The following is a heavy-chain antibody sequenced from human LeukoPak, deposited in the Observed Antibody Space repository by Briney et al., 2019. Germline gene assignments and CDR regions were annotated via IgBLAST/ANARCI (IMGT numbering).Heavy chain of an antibody. CDR3: ARGEWIQLGSVYQDY. Sequence: GASVKVSCKASGYTFTGYYMHWVRQAPGQGLEWMGRINPNSGGTNYAQKFQGRVTMTRDTSICTAYMELSRLRSDDTAVYYCARGEWIQLGSVYQDYWGQGTLVTVSS. V-gene: IGHV1-2*06. CDR2: INPNSGGT. CDR1: GYTFTGYY. D-gene: IGHD5-18*01. J-gene: IGHJ4*02.